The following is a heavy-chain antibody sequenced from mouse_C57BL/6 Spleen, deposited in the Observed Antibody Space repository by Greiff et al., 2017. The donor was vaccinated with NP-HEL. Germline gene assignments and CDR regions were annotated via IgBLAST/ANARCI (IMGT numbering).Heavy chain of an antibody. V-gene: IGHV1-18*01. CDR3: ARYDGYCFDY. Sequence: VQLKESGPELVKPGASVKIPCKASGYTFTDYNMDWVKQSHGKSLEWIGDINPNNGGTIYNQKFKGKATLTVDKSSSTAYMELRSLTSEDTAVYYCARYDGYCFDYWGQGTTLTVSS. CDR1: GYTFTDYN. J-gene: IGHJ2*01. D-gene: IGHD2-3*01. CDR2: INPNNGGT.